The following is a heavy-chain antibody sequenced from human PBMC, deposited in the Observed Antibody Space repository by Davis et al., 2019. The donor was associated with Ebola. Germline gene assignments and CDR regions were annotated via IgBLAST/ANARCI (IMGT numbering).Heavy chain of an antibody. CDR3: ARESWIQLWSSFDY. CDR2: INAVNGNT. J-gene: IGHJ4*02. V-gene: IGHV1-3*01. Sequence: AASVKVSCKASGYTFTSYAMHWVRQAPGQRLEWMGWINAVNGNTKYSQKFQGRVTITRDTSASTAYMELSSLRSEDTAVYYCARESWIQLWSSFDYWGQGTLVTVSS. CDR1: GYTFTSYA. D-gene: IGHD5-18*01.